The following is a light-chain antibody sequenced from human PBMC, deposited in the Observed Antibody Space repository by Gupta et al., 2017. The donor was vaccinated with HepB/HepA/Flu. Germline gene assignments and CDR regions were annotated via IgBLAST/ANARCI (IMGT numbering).Light chain of an antibody. CDR1: SADIGTYDL. J-gene: IGLJ2*01. Sequence: QSALTQPASVSGSPGQSIPFSCTGTSADIGTYDLVSWYQQHPGKAPKLMIYEVNKRPSGVSDRFSGSNSGNTASLTISGLQAEDEADYYCSSYTGSDTFVVFGGGTRLTVL. V-gene: IGLV2-23*02. CDR3: SSYTGSDTFVV. CDR2: EVN.